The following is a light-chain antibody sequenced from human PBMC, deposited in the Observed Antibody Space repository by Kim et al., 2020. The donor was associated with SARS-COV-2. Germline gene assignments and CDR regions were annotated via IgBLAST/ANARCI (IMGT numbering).Light chain of an antibody. CDR2: YAS. Sequence: PGKTARITCGGNNIGSKSVHWYQQKPGQAPVLVIYYASDRPSGIPERFSGSNSGNTATLTISRVEAGDEADYYCQVWDSSSDHWVFGGGTQLTVL. CDR3: QVWDSSSDHWV. CDR1: NIGSKS. V-gene: IGLV3-21*04. J-gene: IGLJ3*02.